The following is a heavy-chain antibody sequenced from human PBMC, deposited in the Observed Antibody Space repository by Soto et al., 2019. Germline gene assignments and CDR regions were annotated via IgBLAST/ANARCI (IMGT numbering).Heavy chain of an antibody. CDR3: AHYDLEH. J-gene: IGHJ1*01. D-gene: IGHD1-1*01. V-gene: IGHV2-5*02. CDR1: GFSLTSSGMG. Sequence: QISLKESGPTLVRPTQTLTLTCTFSGFSLTSSGMGVGWIRQPPGKALEWLALIYWDDDKRYSPSLRTRLTITKDTSKNPVVLIMTDMDPVDTATYYCAHYDLEHWGQGTLVTVSS. CDR2: IYWDDDK.